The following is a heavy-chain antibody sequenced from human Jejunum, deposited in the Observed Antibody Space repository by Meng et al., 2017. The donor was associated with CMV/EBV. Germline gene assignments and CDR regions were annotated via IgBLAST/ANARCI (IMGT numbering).Heavy chain of an antibody. V-gene: IGHV3-23*01. J-gene: IGHJ6*01. CDR1: GFPFSSYA. CDR2: ISESGT. Sequence: ASGFPFSSYAMTWVRQAPGKGLEWVSGISESGTYYADSVRGRFTISRDNSKYMFYLQMNSLRAEDTAVYYCAKDRSAYYYYGMDVWGQGTTVTVSS. CDR3: AKDRSAYYYYGMDV.